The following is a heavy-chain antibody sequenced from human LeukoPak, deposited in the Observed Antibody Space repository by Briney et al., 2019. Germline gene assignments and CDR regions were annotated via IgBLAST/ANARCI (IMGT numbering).Heavy chain of an antibody. CDR3: ARALRSPGDSGLDY. Sequence: GGSLRLSCAASGFTFSSNYMHWVRQAPGKGLALVSRINTDGSDRTDADFVKGRFTISRDNSKNTLYLEMNSLRAEDTAVYYCARALRSPGDSGLDYWGQGALVTVSS. D-gene: IGHD3-10*01. V-gene: IGHV3-74*03. CDR1: GFTFSSNY. J-gene: IGHJ4*02. CDR2: INTDGSDR.